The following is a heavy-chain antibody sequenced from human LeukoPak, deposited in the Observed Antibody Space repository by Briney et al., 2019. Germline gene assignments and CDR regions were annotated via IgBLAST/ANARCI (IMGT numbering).Heavy chain of an antibody. Sequence: GSLRLSCAASGFTFSSYSMNWVRQAPGRGLGWVSYISSSSTIYYADSVKGRFTISRDNAKNSLYLQMNSLRAEDTAVYYCARDKTMVRGGPFDYWGQGTLVTVSS. D-gene: IGHD3-10*01. CDR3: ARDKTMVRGGPFDY. CDR2: ISSSSTI. J-gene: IGHJ4*02. V-gene: IGHV3-48*04. CDR1: GFTFSSYS.